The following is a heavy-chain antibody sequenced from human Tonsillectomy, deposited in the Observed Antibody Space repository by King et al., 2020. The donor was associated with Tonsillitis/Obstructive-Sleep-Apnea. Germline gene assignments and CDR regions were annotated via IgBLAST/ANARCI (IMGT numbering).Heavy chain of an antibody. V-gene: IGHV3-11*05. J-gene: IGHJ6*03. CDR2: ISSSSSYT. Sequence: HVQLVESGGGLVKPGGSLRLSCAASGFTFSDYYMSWIRQAPGKGLEWVSYISSSSSYTNYADSVKGRFTITRDNAKNSLYLQMNSLRAEDTAVYYCASTPYYYYMDVWGKGTTVTVSS. CDR1: GFTFSDYY. CDR3: ASTPYYYYMDV.